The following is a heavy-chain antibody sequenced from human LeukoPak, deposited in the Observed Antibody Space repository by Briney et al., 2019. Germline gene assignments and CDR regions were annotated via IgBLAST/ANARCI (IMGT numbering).Heavy chain of an antibody. D-gene: IGHD6-19*01. CDR1: GFTFSSYS. J-gene: IGHJ4*02. CDR3: ARDPIALAGLDF. Sequence: PGGSLRLSCAASGFTFSSYSMNWVRQAPGKGLEWVSSISSSSSYIYYADSVKGRFTISRDNAKNTLYLQMNSLRAEDTAVYYCARDPIALAGLDFWGQGTLVTVSS. CDR2: ISSSSSYI. V-gene: IGHV3-21*06.